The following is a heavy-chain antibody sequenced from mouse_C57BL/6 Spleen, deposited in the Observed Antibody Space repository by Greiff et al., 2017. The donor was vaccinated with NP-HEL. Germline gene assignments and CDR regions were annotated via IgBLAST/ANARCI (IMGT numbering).Heavy chain of an antibody. CDR3: ARNPLLRDWYFDV. CDR2: IYPGSGNT. D-gene: IGHD2-1*01. Sequence: QVQLKESGPELVKPGASVKISCKASGYSFTSYYIHWVKQRPGQGLEWIGWIYPGSGNTKYNEKFKGKATLTADTSSSTAYMQLSSLTSEDSAVYYCARNPLLRDWYFDVWGTGTTVTVSS. V-gene: IGHV1-66*01. J-gene: IGHJ1*03. CDR1: GYSFTSYY.